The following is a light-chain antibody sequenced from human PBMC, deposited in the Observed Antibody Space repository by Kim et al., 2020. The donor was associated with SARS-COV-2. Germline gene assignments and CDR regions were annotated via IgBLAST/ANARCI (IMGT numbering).Light chain of an antibody. J-gene: IGLJ1*01. CDR1: SMDVGGYNY. Sequence: QSNTISCAGTSMDVGGYNYVSWYQKHPGKAPKLMIYDVSNRPSGVSNRFSGSKSGNTASLTISGLQAEDEADYYCSSYTSSSTYVFGTGTKVTVL. V-gene: IGLV2-14*03. CDR2: DVS. CDR3: SSYTSSSTYV.